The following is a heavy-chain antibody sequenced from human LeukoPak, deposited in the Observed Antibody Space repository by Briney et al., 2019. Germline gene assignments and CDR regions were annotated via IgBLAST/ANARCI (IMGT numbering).Heavy chain of an antibody. V-gene: IGHV4-39*01. CDR3: ARLSPFGYYDSSGYPGDY. J-gene: IGHJ4*02. CDR2: IYYSGST. CDR1: DDSIRTNTYY. Sequence: PSETLSLTCTVSDDSIRTNTYYWGWIRQPPGKGLEWIGSIYYSGSTYYNLSLKSRVTISVDTSKKQFSLKLRSVTAADTAVYYCARLSPFGYYDSSGYPGDYCGQGTLVTVSS. D-gene: IGHD3-22*01.